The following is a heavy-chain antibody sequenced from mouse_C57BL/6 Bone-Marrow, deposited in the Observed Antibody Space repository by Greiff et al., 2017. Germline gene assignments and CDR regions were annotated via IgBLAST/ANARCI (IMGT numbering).Heavy chain of an antibody. D-gene: IGHD2-4*01. Sequence: QVQLQQPGAELVKPGASVKLSCKASGYTFTNYWMHWVKQRPGQGLEWIGMMHPNGGSPDYNETFKGEATLSVDKSSRTAYMELSSLTSEDSAVYYCARSYDYADYTMDYWGQGTSVTVSS. CDR2: MHPNGGSP. CDR1: GYTFTNYW. V-gene: IGHV1-64*01. CDR3: ARSYDYADYTMDY. J-gene: IGHJ4*01.